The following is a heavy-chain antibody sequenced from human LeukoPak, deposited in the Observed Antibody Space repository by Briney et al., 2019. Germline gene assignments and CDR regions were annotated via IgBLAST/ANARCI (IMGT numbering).Heavy chain of an antibody. CDR2: IYTSGST. CDR3: ARDPIWSGYPIGLDDAFDI. V-gene: IGHV4-4*07. D-gene: IGHD3-3*01. J-gene: IGHJ3*02. Sequence: SETLSLTCTVSGGSISGYYWSWIRQPAGKGLEWIGRIYTSGSTNYNPSLKSRVTMSVDTSKNQFSLKLSSVTAADTAVYYCARDPIWSGYPIGLDDAFDIWGQGTMVTVSS. CDR1: GGSISGYY.